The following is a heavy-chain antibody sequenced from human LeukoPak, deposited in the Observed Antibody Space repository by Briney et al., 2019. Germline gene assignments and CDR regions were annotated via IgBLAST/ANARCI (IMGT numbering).Heavy chain of an antibody. CDR2: ISESGGRT. CDR1: GITLSNYG. D-gene: IGHD1-26*01. Sequence: GGSLRLSCAVSGITLSNYGMGWVRQAPGEGLEWVAGISESGGRTKYADSVKGRFTISRDNAKNSRYLQMNSRRAEDTADCARSIGSYGDSDYWGQGTLVTVSS. CDR3: SIGSYGDSDY. V-gene: IGHV3-23*01. J-gene: IGHJ4*02.